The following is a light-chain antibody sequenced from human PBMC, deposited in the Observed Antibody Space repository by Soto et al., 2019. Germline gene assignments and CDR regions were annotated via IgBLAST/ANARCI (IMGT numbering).Light chain of an antibody. CDR1: RSDVGGYNF. Sequence: QSVLTQPASVSGSPGQSITISCTGTRSDVGGYNFVSWYQHHPGKAPKLMIYHVTNRPSGVSNRFSGSKSGNTASLTISGLQAEDEADYYCSSYTSSSTLLFGGGTKLTVL. CDR3: SSYTSSSTLL. CDR2: HVT. V-gene: IGLV2-14*03. J-gene: IGLJ2*01.